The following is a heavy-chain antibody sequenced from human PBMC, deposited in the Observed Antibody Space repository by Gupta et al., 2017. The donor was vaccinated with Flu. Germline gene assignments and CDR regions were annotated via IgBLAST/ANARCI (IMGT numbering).Heavy chain of an antibody. Sequence: EVQLVESGGGVVQPGGSLRLSCAASGFTFSNYWMDWVRQAPGKGLEWVANIKEDGSVKNYVDSVKGRFTISRDNAKNSVFLQMNTLRADDTAVYYCARNRGWEQFDYWGQGALVTVSS. V-gene: IGHV3-7*01. CDR1: GFTFSNYW. J-gene: IGHJ4*02. CDR3: ARNRGWEQFDY. CDR2: IKEDGSVK. D-gene: IGHD5-24*01.